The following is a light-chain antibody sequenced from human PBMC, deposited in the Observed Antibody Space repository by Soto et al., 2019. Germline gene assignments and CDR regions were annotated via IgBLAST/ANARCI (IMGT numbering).Light chain of an antibody. J-gene: IGKJ4*01. Sequence: DIQMTQSPSSLSASVGDRDTITCRASQSISSYLNWYQQKPGKAPKLLIYAASSLQSGVPSRFSGSGSGTYFTLTISSLQPEDFTTYYCQQSYSTPLTFGGGTKVEIK. CDR2: AAS. CDR1: QSISSY. CDR3: QQSYSTPLT. V-gene: IGKV1-39*01.